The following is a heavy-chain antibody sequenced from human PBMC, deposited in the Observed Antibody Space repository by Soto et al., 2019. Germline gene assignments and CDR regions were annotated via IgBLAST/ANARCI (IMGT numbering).Heavy chain of an antibody. V-gene: IGHV4-31*03. J-gene: IGHJ4*02. D-gene: IGHD1-26*01. CDR1: GGSISSGGYY. CDR3: AGEGGIVGATAADY. Sequence: QVQLQESGPGLVKPSQTLSLTCTVSGGSISSGGYYWSWIRQHPGKGLEWIGYIYYSGGTYYNPSLKRRVTISVDTSKNQFSLKLSSVTAADTAVYYCAGEGGIVGATAADYWGQGTLVTVSS. CDR2: IYYSGGT.